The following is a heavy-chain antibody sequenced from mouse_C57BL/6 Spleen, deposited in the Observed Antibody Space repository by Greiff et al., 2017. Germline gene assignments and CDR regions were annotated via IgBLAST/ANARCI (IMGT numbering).Heavy chain of an antibody. CDR2: FYPGSGST. CDR1: GYTFTEYS. CDR3: ARHDDYSSYAFDD. V-gene: IGHV1-62-2*01. D-gene: IGHD2-5*01. Sequence: QVQLQQSGAELVKPGASVKLSCKASGYTFTEYSIHWVKQRPGQGLEWIGWFYPGSGSTKYNEKFKDKATLTADKSSSTAYMELSSLTSEDSSVYFCARHDDYSSYAFDDWGTGTTVTVSA. J-gene: IGHJ1*03.